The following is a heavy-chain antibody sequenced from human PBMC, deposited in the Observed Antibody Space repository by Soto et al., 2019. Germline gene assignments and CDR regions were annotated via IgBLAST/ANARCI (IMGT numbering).Heavy chain of an antibody. D-gene: IGHD2-15*01. CDR1: GYTFTSYD. CDR3: ARESAGRDEFQSSGDFDY. Sequence: ASVKVSCKASGYTFTSYDINWVRQATGQGLEWMGWMNPNSGNTGYAQKFQGRVTMTRNTSISTVYMELSGLRSEDTAVYYCARESAGRDEFQSSGDFDYWGQGTLVTVSS. CDR2: MNPNSGNT. V-gene: IGHV1-8*01. J-gene: IGHJ4*02.